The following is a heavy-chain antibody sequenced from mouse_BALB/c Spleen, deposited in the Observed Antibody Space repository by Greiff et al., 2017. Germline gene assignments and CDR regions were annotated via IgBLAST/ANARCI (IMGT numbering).Heavy chain of an antibody. D-gene: IGHD2-3*01. Sequence: VQLKESGPELVKPGASVKMSCKASGYTFTSYVMHWVKQKPGQGLEWIGYINPYNDGTKYNEKFKGKATLTSDKSSSTAYMELSSLTSEDSAVYYCASNGYYGFFYFDYWGQGTTLTVSS. CDR1: GYTFTSYV. J-gene: IGHJ2*01. CDR2: INPYNDGT. CDR3: ASNGYYGFFYFDY. V-gene: IGHV1-14*01.